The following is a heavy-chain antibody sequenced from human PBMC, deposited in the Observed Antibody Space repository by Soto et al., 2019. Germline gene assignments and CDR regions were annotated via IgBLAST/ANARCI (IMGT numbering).Heavy chain of an antibody. CDR2: IYFSGST. CDR3: ARDSHSQQPNHRWGGGDMDV. V-gene: IGHV4-31*11. J-gene: IGHJ6*03. Sequence: QLQLEESGPGLVKPSQTLSLTCAVSGGSISNGGYYWSWIRQHPGKGLEWIGSIYFSGSTYYNPSLNSRLNLSVPTPKNQFSLKRSSVTAADTAVYYCARDSHSQQPNHRWGGGDMDVWGKGTTVTVSS. CDR1: GGSISNGGYY. D-gene: IGHD6-13*01.